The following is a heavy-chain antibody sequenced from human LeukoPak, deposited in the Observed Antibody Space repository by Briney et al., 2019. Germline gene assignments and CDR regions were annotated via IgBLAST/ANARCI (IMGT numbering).Heavy chain of an antibody. D-gene: IGHD1-14*01. CDR3: ANYRKPQGLDY. J-gene: IGHJ4*02. CDR2: ISSNGADT. Sequence: GGSLRLSWAVATFAFSTNAMTWVRQAPGQGLEYVSTISSNGADTYYADSVKGRFTISRDNSKNTLYLQMTSLRVEDTAVYYCANYRKPQGLDYWGQGTLVTVSS. CDR1: TFAFSTNA. V-gene: IGHV3-23*01.